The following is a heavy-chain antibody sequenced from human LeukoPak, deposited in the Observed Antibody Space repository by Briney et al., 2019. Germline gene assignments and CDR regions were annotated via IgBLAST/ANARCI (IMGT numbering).Heavy chain of an antibody. CDR1: GFTFSSHW. J-gene: IGHJ4*02. CDR2: IKQDESEK. D-gene: IGHD2-2*01. V-gene: IGHV3-7*01. Sequence: GGSLRLSCAASGFTFSSHWMSWVRQAPGKGLGWVANIKQDESEKYYVDSVKGRFTISGDNAKSSLYLQMNSLRAEDTAVYYCARALDSSSSRYQAFEEWGQGTLVTVSS. CDR3: ARALDSSSSRYQAFEE.